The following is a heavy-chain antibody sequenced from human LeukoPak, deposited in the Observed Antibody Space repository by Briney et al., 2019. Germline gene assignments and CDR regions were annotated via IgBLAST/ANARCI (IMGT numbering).Heavy chain of an antibody. V-gene: IGHV3-23*01. D-gene: IGHD2/OR15-2a*01. Sequence: GRSLRLSCAASGGTFSSYGISWIRQPQGNGLERGSAISGSGGSKYYADSVKGRFTISRDNSKNTLYLQMNSLRAEDTAVYYCARDSNSMMIAKDAFDIWGQGTMVTVSS. J-gene: IGHJ3*02. CDR2: ISGSGGSK. CDR3: ARDSNSMMIAKDAFDI. CDR1: GGTFSSYG.